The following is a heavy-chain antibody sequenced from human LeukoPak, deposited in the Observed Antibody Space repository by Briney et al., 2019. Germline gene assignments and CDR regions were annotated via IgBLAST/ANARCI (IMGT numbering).Heavy chain of an antibody. Sequence: PGGSLRLSCAASGFTFSSYGMHWVRQAPGKGLEWVAVIWYDGGNKYYADSVKGRFTISRDNSKNTLYLQMNSLRAEDTAVYYCARIYGSGSSKPDNFDYWGEGTLVSPSS. D-gene: IGHD3-10*01. CDR1: GFTFSSYG. CDR3: ARIYGSGSSKPDNFDY. J-gene: IGHJ4*02. CDR2: IWYDGGNK. V-gene: IGHV3-33*01.